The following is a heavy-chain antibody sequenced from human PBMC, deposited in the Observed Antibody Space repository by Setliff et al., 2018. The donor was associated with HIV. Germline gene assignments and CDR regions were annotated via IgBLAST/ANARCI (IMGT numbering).Heavy chain of an antibody. D-gene: IGHD3-3*01. V-gene: IGHV4-39*07. J-gene: IGHJ5*02. CDR3: ARGSGDYWRCYYLRWFDP. CDR2: IYYSGST. Sequence: LSLPCTVSGGSVSSSSYYWGWIRQPPGKGREWIGSIYYSGSTYYNPSLKSRVTISVDTSRNQFSLKLSSVTAADTAVYYCARGSGDYWRCYYLRWFDPWGQGTRVTV. CDR1: GGSVSSSSYY.